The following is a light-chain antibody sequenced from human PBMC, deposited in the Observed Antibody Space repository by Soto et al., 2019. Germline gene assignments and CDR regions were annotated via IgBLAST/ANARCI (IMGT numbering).Light chain of an antibody. CDR2: GNN. Sequence: SALTQPPSASGTPGQRVTISCSGGSSNIGSSAVNWYQHIPGTAPKLLIYGNNQRPSGVPDRFSGSKSGTSASLAISGLQSEDEADYYCASWDDSLNGHVFGTGTKVTVL. J-gene: IGLJ1*01. CDR1: SSNIGSSA. V-gene: IGLV1-44*01. CDR3: ASWDDSLNGHV.